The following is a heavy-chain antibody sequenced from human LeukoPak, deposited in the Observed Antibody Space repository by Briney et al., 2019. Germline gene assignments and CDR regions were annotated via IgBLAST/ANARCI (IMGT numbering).Heavy chain of an antibody. D-gene: IGHD6-19*01. CDR1: GFTFSSYW. CDR3: ARDRRKWLAGPYYYYMDV. CDR2: IKQDGSEK. J-gene: IGHJ6*03. Sequence: GGSLRLSCAASGFTFSSYWMSWVRQAPGKGLEWVANIKQDGSEKYYVDSVKGRFTISRDNAKNSLYLQMNSLRAEDTAVYYCARDRRKWLAGPYYYYMDVWGKGTTVTVSS. V-gene: IGHV3-7*01.